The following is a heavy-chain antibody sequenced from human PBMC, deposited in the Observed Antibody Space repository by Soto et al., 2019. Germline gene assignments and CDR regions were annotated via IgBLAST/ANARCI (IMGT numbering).Heavy chain of an antibody. CDR1: GGSISSYY. V-gene: IGHV4-59*01. D-gene: IGHD4-4*01. J-gene: IGHJ3*02. Sequence: PSETLSLTCTVSGGSISSYYWSWIRQPPGKGLEWIGYIYYSGSTNYNPSLKSRVTISVDTSKNQFSLKLSSVTAADTAVYYCARTRLQSAFGIWGQGTMVTVSS. CDR3: ARTRLQSAFGI. CDR2: IYYSGST.